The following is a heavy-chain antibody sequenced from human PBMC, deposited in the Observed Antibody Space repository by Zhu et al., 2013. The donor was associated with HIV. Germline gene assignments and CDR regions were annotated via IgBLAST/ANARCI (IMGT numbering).Heavy chain of an antibody. V-gene: IGHV4-39*07. CDR1: GGSISSSSYY. J-gene: IGHJ6*03. CDR2: IYYSGST. D-gene: IGHD3-10*01. CDR3: ARGVRGGSGSYTYYYYYYMDV. Sequence: VQLQESGPGLVKPSETLSLTCTVSGGSISSSSYYWGWIRQPPGKGLEWIGSIYYSGSTYYNPSLKSRVTISVDTSKNQFSLKLSSVTAADTAVYYCARGVRGGSGSYTYYYYYYMDVWGKGTTVTVSS.